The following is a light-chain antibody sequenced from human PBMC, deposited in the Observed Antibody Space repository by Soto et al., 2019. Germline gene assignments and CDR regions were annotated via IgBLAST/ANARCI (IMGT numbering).Light chain of an antibody. Sequence: DIQMTQSPSTLSASVGDRVTITCRASQGISSWLAWYQQKPGKAPKLLIYKASSLESGVPSRFSGSGSGTEFTLTISSLQPDDFATYYCQQYNSYSRLTFGGGTKVEI. CDR1: QGISSW. CDR2: KAS. V-gene: IGKV1-5*03. CDR3: QQYNSYSRLT. J-gene: IGKJ4*01.